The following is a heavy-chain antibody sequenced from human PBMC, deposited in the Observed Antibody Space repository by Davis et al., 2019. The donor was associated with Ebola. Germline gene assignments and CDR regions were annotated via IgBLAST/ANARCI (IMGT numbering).Heavy chain of an antibody. V-gene: IGHV6-1*01. Sequence: SQTLSLTCAISGDSVSSNTAAWNWIRQSPSRGLEWLERTYYRSTWYVDYAVSVKGRMTITSDTSKNQFSLQLTSVTPEDTAAYYCARDPPYDQGYDYWGQGILVTVSS. D-gene: IGHD3-22*01. J-gene: IGHJ4*02. CDR3: ARDPPYDQGYDY. CDR2: TYYRSTWYV. CDR1: GDSVSSNTAA.